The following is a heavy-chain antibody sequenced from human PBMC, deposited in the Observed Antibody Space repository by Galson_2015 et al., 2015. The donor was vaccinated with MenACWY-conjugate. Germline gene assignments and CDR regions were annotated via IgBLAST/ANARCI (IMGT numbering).Heavy chain of an antibody. J-gene: IGHJ2*01. D-gene: IGHD6-13*01. CDR2: TYYRSRWHN. CDR3: ARGVTRTSGTINWYYEF. Sequence: CAISGDSVSSNSAAWTWIRQSPSRGLERLGRTYYRSRWHNDYAVSVQSRITINPDTSRNQLSLQLSSVTPEDTAVYYCARGVTRTSGTINWYYEFWGRGTLVTVSS. V-gene: IGHV6-1*01. CDR1: GDSVSSNSAA.